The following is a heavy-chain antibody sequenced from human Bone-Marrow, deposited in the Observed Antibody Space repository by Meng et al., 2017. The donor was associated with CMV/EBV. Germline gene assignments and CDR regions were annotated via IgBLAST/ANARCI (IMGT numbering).Heavy chain of an antibody. V-gene: IGHV3-21*01. D-gene: IGHD5-18*01. Sequence: GESLKISCAASGFTFSSYGMHWVRQAPGKGLEWVSSISSSSSYIYYADSVKGRFTISRDNAKNSLYLQMNSLRAEDTAVYYCARDTAMDRTPYYYYYGMDVWGQGTTVTVSS. CDR1: GFTFSSYG. CDR3: ARDTAMDRTPYYYYYGMDV. CDR2: ISSSSSYI. J-gene: IGHJ6*02.